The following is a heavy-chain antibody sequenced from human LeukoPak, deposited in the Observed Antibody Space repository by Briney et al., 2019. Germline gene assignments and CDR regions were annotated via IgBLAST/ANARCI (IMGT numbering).Heavy chain of an antibody. CDR3: ARLAAAGYFDY. J-gene: IGHJ4*02. V-gene: IGHV3-21*01. Sequence: GGSLRLSCAASGFTFSSYSMNWVRQAPGKGLEWVSSISSSSSYIYYADSVKGRFTISGDNAKNSLYLQMNSLRAEDTAVYYCARLAAAGYFDYWGQGTLVTVSS. D-gene: IGHD6-13*01. CDR2: ISSSSSYI. CDR1: GFTFSSYS.